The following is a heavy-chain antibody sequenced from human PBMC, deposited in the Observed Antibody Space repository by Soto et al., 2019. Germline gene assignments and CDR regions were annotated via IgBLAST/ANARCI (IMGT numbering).Heavy chain of an antibody. CDR1: GLTFSSYG. V-gene: IGHV3-30*18. J-gene: IGHJ5*02. D-gene: IGHD2-15*01. CDR2: ISYDGSNK. CDR3: AKGYCSGGSCPRAGDWFDP. Sequence: GGSLRLSCAASGLTFSSYGMHWVRQAPGKGLEWVAVISYDGSNKYYADSVKGRFTISRDNSKNTLYLQMNSLRAEDTAVYYCAKGYCSGGSCPRAGDWFDPWGQGTLVTVSS.